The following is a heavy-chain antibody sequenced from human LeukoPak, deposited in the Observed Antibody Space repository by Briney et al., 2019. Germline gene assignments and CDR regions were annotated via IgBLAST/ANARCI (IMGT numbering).Heavy chain of an antibody. D-gene: IGHD3-3*01. CDR3: ARDRLGTYYDFWSGYYYYYYMDV. CDR1: GFTFSSYS. V-gene: IGHV3-21*01. J-gene: IGHJ6*03. CDR2: ISSSSSYI. Sequence: GGSLRLSCAASGFTFSSYSMNWVRQAPGKGLERVSSISSSSSYIYYADSVKSRFTISRDNAKNSLYLQMNSLRAEDTAVYYCARDRLGTYYDFWSGYYYYYYMDVWGKGTTVTVSS.